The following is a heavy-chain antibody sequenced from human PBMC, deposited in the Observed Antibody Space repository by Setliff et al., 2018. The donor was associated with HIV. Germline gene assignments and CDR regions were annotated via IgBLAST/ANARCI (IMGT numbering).Heavy chain of an antibody. Sequence: GASVKVSCKASGYTFTSYGISWVRQAPGQGLEWMGWISAYNGNTNYAQKLQGRVTMTTDTSTSTAYMELRSLRSDDTAVYYCARPNGGNYYGSGSYDYWGQGTLVTVSS. V-gene: IGHV1-18*01. J-gene: IGHJ4*02. CDR3: ARPNGGNYYGSGSYDY. CDR2: ISAYNGNT. D-gene: IGHD3-10*01. CDR1: GYTFTSYG.